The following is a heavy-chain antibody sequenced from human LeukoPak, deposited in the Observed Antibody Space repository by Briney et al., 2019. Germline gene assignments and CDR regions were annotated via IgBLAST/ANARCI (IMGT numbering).Heavy chain of an antibody. Sequence: PGGSLRLSCAASGFTFRNYAMNWVRQAPGKGLEWVSSISASSGSTYYADSMQGRFTISRDNSKNTLYLQMNSLRAEDTALYYCAKAAYGDYVNWFDPWGQGTRVTVSS. D-gene: IGHD4-17*01. J-gene: IGHJ5*02. CDR1: GFTFRNYA. CDR3: AKAAYGDYVNWFDP. CDR2: ISASSGST. V-gene: IGHV3-23*01.